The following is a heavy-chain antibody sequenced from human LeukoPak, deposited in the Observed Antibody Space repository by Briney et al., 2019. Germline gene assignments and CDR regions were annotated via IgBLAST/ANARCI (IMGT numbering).Heavy chain of an antibody. CDR3: ARHPGYRAHYYYYYGMDV. CDR2: IYPGDSDT. Sequence: GESLKISCKGSGYSFTSYWIGWVRQMPGKGLEWMGIIYPGDSDTRYSPSFQGQVTISADKSISTAYLQWSSLKASDTAMYYCARHPGYRAHYYYYYGMDVWGKGTTVTVSS. D-gene: IGHD3-9*01. V-gene: IGHV5-51*01. J-gene: IGHJ6*04. CDR1: GYSFTSYW.